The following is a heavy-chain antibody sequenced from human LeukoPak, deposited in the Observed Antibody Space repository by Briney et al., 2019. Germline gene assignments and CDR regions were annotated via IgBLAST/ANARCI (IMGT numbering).Heavy chain of an antibody. V-gene: IGHV3-30*14. D-gene: IGHD3-9*01. CDR3: ARSFYDILTGYHYYYYMDV. CDR1: GLTFRSYA. J-gene: IGHJ6*03. Sequence: QPGGSLRLSCAASGLTFRSYAMNWVRQAPGKGLEWVAVISYDGSHKYYADSVKGRFTISRDNSKNTLYLQMGSLRAEDMAVYYCARSFYDILTGYHYYYYMDVWGKGTTVTVSS. CDR2: ISYDGSHK.